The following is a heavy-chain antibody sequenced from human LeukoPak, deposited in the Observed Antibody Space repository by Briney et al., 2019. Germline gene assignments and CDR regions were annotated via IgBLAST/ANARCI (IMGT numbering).Heavy chain of an antibody. CDR2: ISAYNGNT. D-gene: IGHD3-22*01. V-gene: IGHV1-18*01. CDR3: ARGRYYDSSGYPDY. Sequence: ASVKVSCKASGYTFTSYGISWVRQAPGQGLEWMGWISAYNGNTNYAQKLQGRVTMTTDTSTSTAYMELSRLRSDDTAVYYCARGRYYDSSGYPDYWGQGTLVTVSS. J-gene: IGHJ4*02. CDR1: GYTFTSYG.